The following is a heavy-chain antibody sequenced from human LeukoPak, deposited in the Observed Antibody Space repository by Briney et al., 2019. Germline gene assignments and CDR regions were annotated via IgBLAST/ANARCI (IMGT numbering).Heavy chain of an antibody. V-gene: IGHV3-23*01. CDR2: ISNNGGYT. CDR1: GFTFSSSA. CDR3: AKDHYGDYGALDY. J-gene: IGHJ4*02. Sequence: GGSLRLSCAASGFTFSSSAMSWVRQAPGKGLEWVSAISNNGGYTYYADSVQGRFTISRDNSKSTLCLQMNSLRAEDTAVYYCAKDHYGDYGALDYWGQGTLVTVSS. D-gene: IGHD4-17*01.